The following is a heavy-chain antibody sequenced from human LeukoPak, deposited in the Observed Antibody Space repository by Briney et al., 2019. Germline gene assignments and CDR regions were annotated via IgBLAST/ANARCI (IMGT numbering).Heavy chain of an antibody. CDR1: GFTFTTYD. V-gene: IGHV3-13*04. D-gene: IGHD5-18*01. CDR3: ARGGGYRYGSPVDY. J-gene: IGHJ4*02. CDR2: ISTAGDT. Sequence: GGSLRLSCAASGFTFTTYDMHWVRQVTGEGLEWVSTISTAGDTYYPGSVKGRFTISRENANNSLYLQMNSLRAGDTAVYYCARGGGYRYGSPVDYRGQGTLVTVSS.